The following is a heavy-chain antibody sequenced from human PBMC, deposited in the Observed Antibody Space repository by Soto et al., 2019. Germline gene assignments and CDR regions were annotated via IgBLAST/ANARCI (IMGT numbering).Heavy chain of an antibody. CDR2: IIPIFGTA. CDR3: ARDTDSGSYSDWFDP. Sequence: GASVKVSCKASGGTFSSYAISWVRQAPGQGLEWKGGIIPIFGTANYAQKFQGRVTITADESTSTAYMELSSLRSEDTAVYYCARDTDSGSYSDWFDPWGQGTLVTVSS. CDR1: GGTFSSYA. V-gene: IGHV1-69*13. J-gene: IGHJ5*02. D-gene: IGHD1-26*01.